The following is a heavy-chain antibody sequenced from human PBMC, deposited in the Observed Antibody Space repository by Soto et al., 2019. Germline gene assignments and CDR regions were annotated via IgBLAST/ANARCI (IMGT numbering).Heavy chain of an antibody. V-gene: IGHV3-30*19. CDR3: VLTYYHLWRFDY. CDR2: ISYDGSNK. J-gene: IGHJ4*02. Sequence: QVQLVEAGGGVVQPGRSLRLSCAASGFTFSSYGMHWVRQAPGKGLEWVAVISYDGSNKYYADSVKGRFTISRDNSKNTLYLQMNSLSAEDTAVYYCVLTYYHLWRFDYWGQGTLVTVSS. D-gene: IGHD3-10*01. CDR1: GFTFSSYG.